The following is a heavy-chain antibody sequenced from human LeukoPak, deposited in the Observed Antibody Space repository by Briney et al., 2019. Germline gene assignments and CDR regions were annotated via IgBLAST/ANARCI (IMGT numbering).Heavy chain of an antibody. Sequence: GGSLRLSCAASGFTFSSHGMHWVRQAPGKGLEWVAGIWYDGSNKYYVDSVKGRFTISRDNSKNTLYMQMNSLRAEDTAVYYCARRGTSSSWAHFDYWGQGTLVTVSS. CDR2: IWYDGSNK. CDR1: GFTFSSHG. CDR3: ARRGTSSSWAHFDY. J-gene: IGHJ4*02. D-gene: IGHD6-13*01. V-gene: IGHV3-33*01.